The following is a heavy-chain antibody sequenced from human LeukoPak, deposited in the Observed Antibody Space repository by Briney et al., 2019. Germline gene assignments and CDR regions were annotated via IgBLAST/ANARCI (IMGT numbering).Heavy chain of an antibody. CDR2: LWNDGRTE. Sequence: GRSLRLTCAASGFSLSTFGMHWVRQAPGKGLEWVALLWNDGRTEHYADSVKGRFTISRDSSKNTLYLQMNSPRDEDTALYYCATEDPGLRDIGSFDIWGRGTMVTVSS. V-gene: IGHV3-33*01. CDR1: GFSLSTFG. J-gene: IGHJ3*02. CDR3: ATEDPGLRDIGSFDI. D-gene: IGHD5-12*01.